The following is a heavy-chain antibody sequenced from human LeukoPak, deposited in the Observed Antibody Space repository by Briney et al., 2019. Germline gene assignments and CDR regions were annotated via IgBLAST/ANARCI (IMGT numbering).Heavy chain of an antibody. Sequence: PSETLSLTCTVSGGSISSSSYYWGWIRQPPGKGLVWIGSIYYSGSTYYNSSLKSRVTISVDTSKKQFSLNLTSVTAADTAVYYCARHVDATVRFDPWGQGTLVTVSS. V-gene: IGHV4-39*01. CDR2: IYYSGST. D-gene: IGHD4-11*01. CDR3: ARHVDATVRFDP. CDR1: GGSISSSSYY. J-gene: IGHJ5*02.